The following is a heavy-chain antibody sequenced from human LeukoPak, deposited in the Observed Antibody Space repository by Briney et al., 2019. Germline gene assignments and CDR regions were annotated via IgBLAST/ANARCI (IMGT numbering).Heavy chain of an antibody. V-gene: IGHV3-64D*06. J-gene: IGHJ3*01. D-gene: IGHD4-17*01. CDR1: GFTFSTYA. Sequence: GGSLRPSCSASGFTFSTYAIYWVRQAPGKGLEYVSAISSNGVSTYYADSVKGRFTISRDNSKNTLYLQMSSLRAEDTAVYYCVKVGATVTLRDAFDVWGQGTLVTVSS. CDR2: ISSNGVST. CDR3: VKVGATVTLRDAFDV.